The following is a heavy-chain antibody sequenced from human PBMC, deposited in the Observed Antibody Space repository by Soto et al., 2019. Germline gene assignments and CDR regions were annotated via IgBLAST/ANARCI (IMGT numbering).Heavy chain of an antibody. CDR1: GGSISSGGYY. D-gene: IGHD2-15*01. Sequence: QVQLRESGPGLVKPSQTLSLTCTVSGGSISSGGYYWSWIRQHPGKGLEWIGYIYYSGSTYYNPSLKSRVTISVDTSKNQFSLKLSSVTAADTAVYYCARAPIVVVAATNYYYGMDVWGQGTTVTVSS. V-gene: IGHV4-31*03. J-gene: IGHJ6*02. CDR3: ARAPIVVVAATNYYYGMDV. CDR2: IYYSGST.